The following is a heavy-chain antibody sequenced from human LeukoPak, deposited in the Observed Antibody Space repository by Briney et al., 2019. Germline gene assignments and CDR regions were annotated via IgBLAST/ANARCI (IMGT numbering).Heavy chain of an antibody. J-gene: IGHJ5*02. CDR2: IYRSGST. CDR1: NYSISRDYH. D-gene: IGHD3-9*01. Sequence: SETLSLTCTVSNYSISRDYHWGWIRQPPGKGLEWIGSIYRSGSTYYNPSLKSRVTISIDTSRNQFSLKLSSVTAADTAVYFCARGGPSDILTPRLWFDPWGQGTLVTVSS. V-gene: IGHV4-38-2*02. CDR3: ARGGPSDILTPRLWFDP.